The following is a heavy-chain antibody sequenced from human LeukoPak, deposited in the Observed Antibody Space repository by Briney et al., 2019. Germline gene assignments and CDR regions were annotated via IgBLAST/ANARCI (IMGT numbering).Heavy chain of an antibody. V-gene: IGHV4-59*01. CDR2: IYYSGST. D-gene: IGHD4-23*01. CDR1: GGSISSYY. Sequence: SETLSLTCTVSGGSISSYYWSWIRQPPGKGLEWIGYIYYSGSTNFNPSVKSRVAMSVDTSKKQFSLKLSSLTAADTAVYYCARGGTAVIAPYAFDIWGQGTMVTVSS. CDR3: ARGGTAVIAPYAFDI. J-gene: IGHJ3*02.